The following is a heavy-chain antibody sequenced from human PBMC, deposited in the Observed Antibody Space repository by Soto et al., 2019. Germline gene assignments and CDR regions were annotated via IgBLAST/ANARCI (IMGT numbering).Heavy chain of an antibody. CDR1: GFTFSSYG. D-gene: IGHD2-21*01. Sequence: QVQLVESGGGVVQPGRSLRLSCAASGFTFSSYGMHWVRQAPGKGLEWVAVIWDDGSNKYYAYSVRGRLTISRDKSKNTLYLQMNSLRAEDTAVYYCARDHMNYYYYGMDVWGQGTTVTVSS. CDR2: IWDDGSNK. V-gene: IGHV3-33*01. CDR3: ARDHMNYYYYGMDV. J-gene: IGHJ6*02.